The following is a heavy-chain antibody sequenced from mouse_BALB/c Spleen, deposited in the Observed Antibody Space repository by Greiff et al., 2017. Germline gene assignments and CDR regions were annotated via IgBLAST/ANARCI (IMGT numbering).Heavy chain of an antibody. CDR2: INPYNGDT. V-gene: IGHV1-37*01. J-gene: IGHJ2*01. Sequence: DVKLQESGPELVKPGASVKISCKASGYSFTGYFMNWVKQSHGKSLEWIGRINPYNGDTFYNQKFKGKATLTVDKSSSTAHMELLSLTSEDSAVYYCGKVENRYAHFDYWGQGTTLTVSS. D-gene: IGHD2-14*01. CDR1: GYSFTGYF. CDR3: GKVENRYAHFDY.